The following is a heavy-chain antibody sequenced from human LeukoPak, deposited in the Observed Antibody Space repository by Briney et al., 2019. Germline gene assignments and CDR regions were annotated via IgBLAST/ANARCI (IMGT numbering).Heavy chain of an antibody. CDR3: ARDYGGSSPFDY. CDR2: IKQDRSEK. D-gene: IGHD4-23*01. V-gene: IGHV3-7*01. Sequence: GGSLRLSCAASGFTFSNYWMSWVRQAPGKGLEWVANIKQDRSEKYYVDSVKGRFTISRDSAKNSLYLQMNSLRAEDTAVYYCARDYGGSSPFDYWGQGTLVTVSS. CDR1: GFTFSNYW. J-gene: IGHJ4*02.